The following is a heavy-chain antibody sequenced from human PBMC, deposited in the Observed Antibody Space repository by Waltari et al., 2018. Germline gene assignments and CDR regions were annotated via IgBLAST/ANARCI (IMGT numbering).Heavy chain of an antibody. CDR3: VRDYWYFDL. V-gene: IGHV3-74*01. J-gene: IGHJ2*01. CDR2: VDNTGSTQ. CDR1: GFTFSNHW. Sequence: EQLVQSGGALARRGGSLLLSCAASGFTFSNHWMHWVRQAPGKGLGWVSRVDNTGSTQDYADSEKGRFTMSRNNAANEVYLHMNSLRDEDAAVYFCVRDYWYFDLWGRGTLVSVSS.